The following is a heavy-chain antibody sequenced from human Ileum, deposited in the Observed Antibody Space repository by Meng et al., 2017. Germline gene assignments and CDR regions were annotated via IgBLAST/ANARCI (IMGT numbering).Heavy chain of an antibody. CDR3: AKDLTFYYYGSGSYQN. CDR1: GFTFSSYA. Sequence: GEALKISCAASGFTFSSYAMSWGRQAPGKGLEWVSAISGSGGSTYYADSVKGRFTISRDNSKNTLYLQMNSLRAEDTAVYYCAKDLTFYYYGSGSYQNWGQGTLVTVSS. J-gene: IGHJ4*02. CDR2: ISGSGGST. V-gene: IGHV3-23*01. D-gene: IGHD3-10*01.